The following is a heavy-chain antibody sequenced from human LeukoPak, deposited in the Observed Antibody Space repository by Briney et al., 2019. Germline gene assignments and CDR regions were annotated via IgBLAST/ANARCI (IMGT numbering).Heavy chain of an antibody. CDR1: GFTFSRYG. J-gene: IGHJ4*02. V-gene: IGHV3-30*18. Sequence: PGGSLRHSCAASGFTFSRYGMQRVRQAPGNGLEGLAVISYDGSNKYYADSVKGRFTISRDNSKNTLYLQMNSLRAEDTAVYYCAKIHSSGGGVDYWGQGTLVTVSS. CDR2: ISYDGSNK. D-gene: IGHD3-22*01. CDR3: AKIHSSGGGVDY.